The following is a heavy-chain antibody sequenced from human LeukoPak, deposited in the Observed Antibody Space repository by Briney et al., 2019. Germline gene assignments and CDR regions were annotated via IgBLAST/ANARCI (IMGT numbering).Heavy chain of an antibody. CDR2: IRRNSNTL. D-gene: IGHD4/OR15-4a*01. J-gene: IGHJ4*02. Sequence: GSLRQCFAAPVFPFSTHGVTRVRRAPAKVLGLVSYIRRNSNTLSYAASVKRRFTISSDNPKNSLDVQLDILRDEDTVVYYCARSGLKCFESAYYFGYWGQGTLVTVFS. CDR1: VFPFSTHG. CDR3: ARSGLKCFESAYYFGY. V-gene: IGHV3-48*02.